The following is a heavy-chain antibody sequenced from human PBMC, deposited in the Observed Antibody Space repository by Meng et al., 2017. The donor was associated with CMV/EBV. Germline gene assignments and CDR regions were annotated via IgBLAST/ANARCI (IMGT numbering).Heavy chain of an antibody. D-gene: IGHD2-21*01. Sequence: SGYTFTCYGIGWVQQTPGQGLEWMEWISAYDGNTNYARKLQCRVTMTTDTSTSTAYMELRSLKSDDTAVYYCARAAYCGGDCYPNFDYWGQGTLVTVSS. CDR2: ISAYDGNT. CDR3: ARAAYCGGDCYPNFDY. V-gene: IGHV1-18*01. J-gene: IGHJ4*02. CDR1: GYTFTCYG.